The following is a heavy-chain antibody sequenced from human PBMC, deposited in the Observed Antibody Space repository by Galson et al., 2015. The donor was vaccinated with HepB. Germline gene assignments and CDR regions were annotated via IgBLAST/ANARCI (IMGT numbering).Heavy chain of an antibody. V-gene: IGHV1-18*04. CDR1: GYSFRHHG. CDR3: ARAVLGSLYGDFDY. CDR2: IGSDNGET. J-gene: IGHJ4*01. Sequence: SVKVSCKASGYSFRHHGISWARQAPGQGLEWLGWIGSDNGETKYTEKFQGRVTMTTDISMSTSYMELRSLRSDDTAVYYCARAVLGSLYGDFDYWGQGTLITVSS. D-gene: IGHD2-15*01.